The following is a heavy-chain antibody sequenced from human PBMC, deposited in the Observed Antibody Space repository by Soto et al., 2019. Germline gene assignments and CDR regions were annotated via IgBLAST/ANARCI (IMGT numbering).Heavy chain of an antibody. CDR3: AKGGPKGYCSGGSCYSIVYYYYYMDV. CDR1: GFTFSSYA. J-gene: IGHJ6*03. D-gene: IGHD2-15*01. V-gene: IGHV3-23*01. Sequence: EVQLLESGGGLVQPGGSLRLSCAASGFTFSSYAMSWVRQAPGKGLEWVSAISGSGGSTYYADSVKGRFTISRDNSKNTLYLQMNSLRAEDTAVYYCAKGGPKGYCSGGSCYSIVYYYYYMDVWGKGTTVTVSS. CDR2: ISGSGGST.